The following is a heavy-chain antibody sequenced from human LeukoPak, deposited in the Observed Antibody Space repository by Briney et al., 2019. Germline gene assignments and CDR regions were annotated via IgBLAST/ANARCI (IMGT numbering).Heavy chain of an antibody. Sequence: SETLSLTCTVSGGSISSSTYYWGWIRQPPGKGLEWIGSIYYSGRTYYNPSLKSRVTISVDTSKNQFSLKLNSVTAADTAVYYCARGRTAAGQYYFDYWAREPWSPSPQ. J-gene: IGHJ4*02. D-gene: IGHD6-13*01. CDR1: GGSISSSTYY. V-gene: IGHV4-39*01. CDR2: IYYSGRT. CDR3: ARGRTAAGQYYFDY.